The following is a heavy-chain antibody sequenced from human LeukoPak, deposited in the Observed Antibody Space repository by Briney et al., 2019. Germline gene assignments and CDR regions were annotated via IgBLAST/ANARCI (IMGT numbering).Heavy chain of an antibody. J-gene: IGHJ4*02. V-gene: IGHV3-30*01. CDR2: ISYDGSNK. CDR1: GFTFSSYA. D-gene: IGHD2-15*01. CDR3: ARCRYCSGGSRGVPDY. Sequence: GGSLRLSCAASGFTFSSYAMHWVRQAPGKGLEWVAVISYDGSNKYYADSVKGRFTISRDNSKNTLYLQMNSLRAEDTAVYYCARCRYCSGGSRGVPDYWGQGTLVTVSS.